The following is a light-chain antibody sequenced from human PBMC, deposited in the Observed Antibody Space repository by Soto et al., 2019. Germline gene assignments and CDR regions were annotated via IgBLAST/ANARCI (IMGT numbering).Light chain of an antibody. V-gene: IGKV3-20*01. CDR2: GAS. Sequence: EIVLTQSPGTLSLSPGERATLSCRASQSVSSSYLAWYQQKPGQAPRLLIYGASSRATGIPDRFSVSASGTDFTLTISRLEPEDVAVYYCQHYVTSALFGPGTKVDIK. CDR3: QHYVTSAL. CDR1: QSVSSSY. J-gene: IGKJ3*01.